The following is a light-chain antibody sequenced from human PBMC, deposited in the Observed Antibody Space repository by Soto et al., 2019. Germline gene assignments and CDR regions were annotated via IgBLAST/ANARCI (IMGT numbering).Light chain of an antibody. Sequence: QSVLPQPPSASGTPGQGVTISCSGIDSNIGGGAVNWYQHLPGTAPKLLIFSDNQRPSGVPDRFSGSRSGTSASLAISGLQSEDEADYYCAAWDDSLGGQVFGTGTKVTVL. CDR1: DSNIGGGA. CDR3: AAWDDSLGGQV. V-gene: IGLV1-44*01. CDR2: SDN. J-gene: IGLJ1*01.